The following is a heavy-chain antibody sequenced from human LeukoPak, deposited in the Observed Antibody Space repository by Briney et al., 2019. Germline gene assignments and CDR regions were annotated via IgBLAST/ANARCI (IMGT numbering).Heavy chain of an antibody. Sequence: SVKVSCKASGGTFSSYAISWVRQAPGQGLEWMGGINPIFGTAHNAAKFRGRVTITADKSTRTAYMALSSLRSEETAVYYCARDNESSDPPHFDYWGQGTLATVSS. CDR2: INPIFGTA. CDR3: ARDNESSDPPHFDY. J-gene: IGHJ4*02. CDR1: GGTFSSYA. V-gene: IGHV1-69*06.